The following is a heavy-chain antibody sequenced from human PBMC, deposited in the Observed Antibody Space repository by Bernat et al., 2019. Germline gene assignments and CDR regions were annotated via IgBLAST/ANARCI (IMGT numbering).Heavy chain of an antibody. V-gene: IGHV1-2*02. CDR1: GYTFTIYN. D-gene: IGHD1-14*01. CDR2: ISPNSGVT. CDR3: TGGGGTAHIDY. Sequence: QVQMVQSGAEVKETGASVKVSCKAFGYTFTIYNFHWVRQAPGQGLEWMGWISPNSGVTNYAQKLKGRVTRTRDTSISTIYMELHGLTSDDTALYYCTGGGGTAHIDYWGRGTLVTVSS. J-gene: IGHJ4*02.